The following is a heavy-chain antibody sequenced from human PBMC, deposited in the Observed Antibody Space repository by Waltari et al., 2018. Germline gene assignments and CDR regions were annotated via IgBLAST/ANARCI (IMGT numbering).Heavy chain of an antibody. D-gene: IGHD3-10*01. Sequence: QLQLQESGPRLVKPSETLSLTCSVSGDSITSSNYYWAWIRQPPGKGLEWIGSVYYTGSTYYKASLKGGVTISVDTSKNYFSLSLTSVTATDTAIYFCARTFMVRTIRSRGWFDPWGQGTWSPSPQ. CDR2: VYYTGST. J-gene: IGHJ5*02. CDR1: GDSITSSNYY. V-gene: IGHV4-39*02. CDR3: ARTFMVRTIRSRGWFDP.